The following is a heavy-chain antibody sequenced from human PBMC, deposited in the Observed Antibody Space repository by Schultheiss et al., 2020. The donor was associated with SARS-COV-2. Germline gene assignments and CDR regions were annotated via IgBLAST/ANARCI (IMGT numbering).Heavy chain of an antibody. J-gene: IGHJ6*02. D-gene: IGHD6-13*01. CDR1: GGSFSGYY. CDR3: ARVKDSSSLMSNYYYYGMDV. Sequence: SETLSLTCAVYGGSFSGYYWSWIRQPPGKGLEWIGEIYHSGSTNYNPSLKSRVTISVDKSKNQFSLKLSSVTAADTAVYYCARVKDSSSLMSNYYYYGMDVWGQGTTVTVSS. CDR2: IYHSGST. V-gene: IGHV4-34*01.